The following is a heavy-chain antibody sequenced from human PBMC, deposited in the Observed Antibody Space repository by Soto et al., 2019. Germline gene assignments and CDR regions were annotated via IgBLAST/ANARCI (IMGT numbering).Heavy chain of an antibody. CDR1: GFIFSSYW. V-gene: IGHV3-7*01. CDR3: ARVVRGSSWRDWYYDL. D-gene: IGHD2-2*01. Sequence: EVQLVESGGTLVQPGGSLRLSCEASGFIFSSYWMSWVRQAPGKGLEWVANIRQDGSEKYYVDSVKGRFTISRDDTNNALFLQMGNLRAGDTAVYYCARVVRGSSWRDWYYDLWGPGTRLTVSS. J-gene: IGHJ2*01. CDR2: IRQDGSEK.